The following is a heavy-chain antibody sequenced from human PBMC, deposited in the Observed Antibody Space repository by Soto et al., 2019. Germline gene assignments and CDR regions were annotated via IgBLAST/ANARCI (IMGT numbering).Heavy chain of an antibody. CDR2: IYWDDSK. D-gene: IGHD3-9*01. CDR3: AHKGPEDWPLDY. CDR1: GFSLSTSGVG. Sequence: QITLKESGPTLVRPTQTLTLTCAFSGFSLSTSGVGVGWIRQPPGKALEWLAVIYWDDSKHYSPSLRSRLTITKYTSKNQVVLTMTNMDPMHTGTYYCAHKGPEDWPLDYWGQGTLVTVSS. V-gene: IGHV2-5*02. J-gene: IGHJ4*02.